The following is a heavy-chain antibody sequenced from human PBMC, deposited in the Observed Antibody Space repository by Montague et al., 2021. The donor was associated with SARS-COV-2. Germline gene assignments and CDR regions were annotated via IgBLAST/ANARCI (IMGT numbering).Heavy chain of an antibody. CDR2: IYYSGST. CDR3: ARPGSSGYYYANWFDS. J-gene: IGHJ5*01. V-gene: IGHV4-39*01. D-gene: IGHD3-22*01. CDR1: GGSISSSSYY. Sequence: SETLSLTCTVSGGSISSSSYYWGWIRQPPGKGLEWIGSIYYSGSTYYNPSLKSRVTISVDTSKNQFSLKLSSVTAADTAVYYCARPGSSGYYYANWFDSWGQGTMVTVS.